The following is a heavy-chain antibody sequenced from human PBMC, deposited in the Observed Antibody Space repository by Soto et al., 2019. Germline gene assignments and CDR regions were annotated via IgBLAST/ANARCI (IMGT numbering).Heavy chain of an antibody. J-gene: IGHJ4*02. D-gene: IGHD2-21*02. CDR2: ISSDGSNE. Sequence: QVQLVESGGGVVQPGRSLRLSCAASGFTFSYYGMHWVRQAPGKGLEWVAVISSDGSNEYYADSVKGRFSISRDNSMNTLFLQMSSLRAEDTVVYYCAKPRTVCGVDCPLGYWGQGTLVTVSS. CDR1: GFTFSYYG. V-gene: IGHV3-30*18. CDR3: AKPRTVCGVDCPLGY.